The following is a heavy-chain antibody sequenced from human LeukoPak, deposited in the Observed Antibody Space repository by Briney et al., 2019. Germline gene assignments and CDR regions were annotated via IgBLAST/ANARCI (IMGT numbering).Heavy chain of an antibody. Sequence: SETLSLTCTVSGGSISSYFWSWIRQPPGKGLEWIGYIYYSGSTNYNPSLKSRVTISVVTSKNQFSLKVSSVTAADTAVYYCVRGRRDASLAPAGDHVDYYYYYMDVWGKGTTVTISS. CDR1: GGSISSYF. CDR2: IYYSGST. V-gene: IGHV4-59*01. D-gene: IGHD6-13*01. J-gene: IGHJ6*03. CDR3: VRGRRDASLAPAGDHVDYYYYYMDV.